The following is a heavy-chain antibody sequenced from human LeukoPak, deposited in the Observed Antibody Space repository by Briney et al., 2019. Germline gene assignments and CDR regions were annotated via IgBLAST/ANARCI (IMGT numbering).Heavy chain of an antibody. CDR3: ARWFGELDAFDI. V-gene: IGHV4-59*08. CDR1: GGSISSYY. CDR2: MYCTGST. J-gene: IGHJ3*02. D-gene: IGHD3-10*01. Sequence: PSETLSLTCTVSGGSISSYYWSWIRQPPGKGLEWIGYMYCTGSTTYNPSLKSRVIMSVDTSKNQLSLKLSSVTVADTAVDYCARWFGELDAFDIWGQGTMVTASS.